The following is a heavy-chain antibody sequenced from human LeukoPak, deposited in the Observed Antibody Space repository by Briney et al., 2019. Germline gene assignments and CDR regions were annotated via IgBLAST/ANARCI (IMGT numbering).Heavy chain of an antibody. Sequence: GGSLRLSCAASGFTFDDYAMHWVRQAPGKGLEWVSLISWDGGSTYYADSVKGRFTISRDNSKNSLYLQMNSLRAEDTALYYCAKDNHDFWSGPNYYYYMDVWGKGTTVTVSS. CDR1: GFTFDDYA. J-gene: IGHJ6*03. V-gene: IGHV3-43D*03. CDR3: AKDNHDFWSGPNYYYYMDV. D-gene: IGHD3-3*01. CDR2: ISWDGGST.